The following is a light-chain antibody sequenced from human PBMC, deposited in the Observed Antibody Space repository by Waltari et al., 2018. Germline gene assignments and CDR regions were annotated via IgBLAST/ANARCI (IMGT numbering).Light chain of an antibody. CDR3: AAWDDTLRMV. J-gene: IGLJ2*01. V-gene: IGLV1-47*01. CDR2: RNN. Sequence: QSVLTQPPSASGTPGPRLTISCSGRGSNIGMHYVYWYQHLPGAAPKLLIYRNNQRPSGVPDRFSGSKSGTSASLAISGLQSEDEGNYYCAAWDDTLRMVFGGGTKLTVL. CDR1: GSNIGMHY.